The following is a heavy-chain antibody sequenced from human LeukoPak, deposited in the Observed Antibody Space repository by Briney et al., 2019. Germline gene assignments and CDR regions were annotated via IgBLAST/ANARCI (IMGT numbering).Heavy chain of an antibody. J-gene: IGHJ3*02. CDR3: TTDPQWLAMFDAFDI. CDR1: GFTFSSYS. CDR2: ISSSSSTI. Sequence: GGSLRLSCAASGFTFSSYSMNWVRQAPGKGLEWVSYISSSSSTIYYADSVKGRFTISRDNAKNSLYLQMNSLKTEDTAVYYCTTDPQWLAMFDAFDIWGQGTMVTVSS. V-gene: IGHV3-48*01. D-gene: IGHD6-19*01.